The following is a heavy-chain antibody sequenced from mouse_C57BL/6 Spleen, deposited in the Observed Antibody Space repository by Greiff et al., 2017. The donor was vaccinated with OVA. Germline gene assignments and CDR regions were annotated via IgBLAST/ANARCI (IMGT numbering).Heavy chain of an antibody. V-gene: IGHV1-74*01. CDR3: GAGYGSSPFDY. CDR1: GYTFTSYW. Sequence: QVHVKQPGAELVKPGASVTVSCKASGYTFTSYWMHWVKQRPGQGLEWIGRIHPSDSDTNYNQKFKGKATLTVDKSSSTAYMQLSSLTSEDSAVYYCGAGYGSSPFDYWGQGTTLTVSS. D-gene: IGHD1-1*01. J-gene: IGHJ2*01. CDR2: IHPSDSDT.